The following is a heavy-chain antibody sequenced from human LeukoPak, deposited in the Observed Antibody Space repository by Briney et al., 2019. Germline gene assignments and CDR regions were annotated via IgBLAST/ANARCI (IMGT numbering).Heavy chain of an antibody. CDR1: GFTFSSYG. Sequence: PGGTLRLSCAASGFTFSSYGMSWVRQAPGKGLKWVSDISASGGSTYYADSVKGRFTISRDNSKKTLHPQMNSLRAEDTAIYYCAKASSAGDSSSRNYWGQGILVTVSS. CDR2: ISASGGST. D-gene: IGHD6-13*01. J-gene: IGHJ4*02. V-gene: IGHV3-23*01. CDR3: AKASSAGDSSSRNY.